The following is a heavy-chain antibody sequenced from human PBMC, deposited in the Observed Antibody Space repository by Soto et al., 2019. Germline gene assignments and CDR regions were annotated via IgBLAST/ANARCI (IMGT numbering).Heavy chain of an antibody. CDR3: ARDSPGGDWFDP. CDR2: INSDGSST. Sequence: EVQLVESGGGLVQPGGSLRLSCAASGFTFSSYWMHWVRQAPGKGLVWVSRINSDGSSTSYADSVKGRFTISRDNAKNTLYVQMNSLRAEDTAVYYCARDSPGGDWFDPWGQGTLVTVSS. CDR1: GFTFSSYW. V-gene: IGHV3-74*01. D-gene: IGHD3-10*01. J-gene: IGHJ5*02.